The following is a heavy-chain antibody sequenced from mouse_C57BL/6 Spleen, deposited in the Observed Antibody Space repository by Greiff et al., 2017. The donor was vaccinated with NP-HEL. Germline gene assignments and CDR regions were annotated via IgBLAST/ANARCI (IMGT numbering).Heavy chain of an antibody. V-gene: IGHV1-9*01. J-gene: IGHJ4*01. CDR2: ILPGSGST. CDR1: GYTFTGYW. Sequence: QVQLQQSGAELMKPGASVKLSCKASGYTFTGYWIEWVKQRPGHGLEWIGEILPGSGSTNYNEKFKGKATFTAATATNTAYMQLCRLPTKESAIDFCSSKRGLPLYAIDYWGQGTSVTVSS. D-gene: IGHD5-5*01. CDR3: SSKRGLPLYAIDY.